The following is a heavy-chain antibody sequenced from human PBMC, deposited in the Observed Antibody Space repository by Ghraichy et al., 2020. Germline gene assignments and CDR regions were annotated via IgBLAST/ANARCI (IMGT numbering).Heavy chain of an antibody. J-gene: IGHJ5*02. V-gene: IGHV3-21*01. CDR2: ISSSSTYI. CDR1: GFTFSSYT. CDR3: ARGLSNWNDANWFDP. D-gene: IGHD1-1*01. Sequence: GGSLRLSCAASGFTFSSYTMNWVRQAPGKGLEWVSSISSSSTYIYYADSVKGRFTISRDNAKNSLYLQMSSLRVEDTAVYYCARGLSNWNDANWFDPWGQGTLVTVSS.